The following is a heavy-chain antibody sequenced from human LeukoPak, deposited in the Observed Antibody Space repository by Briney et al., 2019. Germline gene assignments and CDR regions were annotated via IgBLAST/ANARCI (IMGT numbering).Heavy chain of an antibody. CDR2: ISSSGSTI. Sequence: PGGSPRLSCAASGFTFSSYEMNWVRQAPGKGLEWVSYISSSGSTIYYADSVKGRFTISRDNAKNSLYLQMNSLRAEDTAVYYCARDQNYYDSSGYYARWGQGTLVTVSS. CDR3: ARDQNYYDSSGYYAR. V-gene: IGHV3-48*03. CDR1: GFTFSSYE. J-gene: IGHJ4*02. D-gene: IGHD3-22*01.